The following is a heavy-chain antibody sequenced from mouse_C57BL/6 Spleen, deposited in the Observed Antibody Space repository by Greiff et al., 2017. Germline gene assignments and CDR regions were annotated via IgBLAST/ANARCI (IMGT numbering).Heavy chain of an antibody. J-gene: IGHJ1*03. CDR1: GFTFSSYT. CDR3: ARVYYGHWYFDV. V-gene: IGHV5-9*01. D-gene: IGHD2-1*01. CDR2: ISGGGGNT. Sequence: EVNVVESGGGLVKPGGSLKLSCAASGFTFSSYTMSWVRQTPEKRLEWVATISGGGGNTYYPDSVKGRFTISRDNAKNTLYLQMSSLRSEDTALYYCARVYYGHWYFDVWGTGTTVTVSS.